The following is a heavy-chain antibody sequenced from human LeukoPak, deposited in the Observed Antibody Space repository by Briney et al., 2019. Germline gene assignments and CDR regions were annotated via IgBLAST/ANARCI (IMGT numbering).Heavy chain of an antibody. J-gene: IGHJ4*02. CDR2: INTNGDIT. Sequence: SGGSLRLSCAASGFTFSSYWMHWVRQAPGKGLVWVSRINTNGDITSYADSVKGRFTISRDNAKNTLNLQMNGLRAEDTAVYYCTRTVYSSSSDYWGQGTLVTVSS. D-gene: IGHD6-6*01. V-gene: IGHV3-74*01. CDR3: TRTVYSSSSDY. CDR1: GFTFSSYW.